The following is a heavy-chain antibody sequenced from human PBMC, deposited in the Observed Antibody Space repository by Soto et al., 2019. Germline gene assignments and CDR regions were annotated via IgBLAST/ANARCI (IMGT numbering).Heavy chain of an antibody. CDR3: ARRAMSYDFWSGYPAPFDY. V-gene: IGHV3-7*01. CDR2: IKQDGSEK. Sequence: PGGSLRLSCAASGFTFSSYWMSWVRQAPGKGLEWVANIKQDGSEKYYVDSVKGRFTISRDNAKNSLYLQMNSLRAEDTAVYYCARRAMSYDFWSGYPAPFDYWGQGTLVTVSS. D-gene: IGHD3-3*01. J-gene: IGHJ4*02. CDR1: GFTFSSYW.